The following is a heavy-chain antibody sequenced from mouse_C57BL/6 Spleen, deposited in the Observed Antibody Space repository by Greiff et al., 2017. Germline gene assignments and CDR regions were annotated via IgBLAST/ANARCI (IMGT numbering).Heavy chain of an antibody. J-gene: IGHJ4*01. CDR1: GYTFTSYW. CDR3: AIITTYYYAMDH. D-gene: IGHD1-1*01. Sequence: VQLQQSGAELVKPGASVKLSCKASGYTFTSYWMQWVKQRPGQGLEWIGEIDPSDSYTNYNQKFKGKATLTVDTSSSTAYMQLSSLTSEDSAVYYCAIITTYYYAMDHWGQGTSVTVSS. CDR2: IDPSDSYT. V-gene: IGHV1-50*01.